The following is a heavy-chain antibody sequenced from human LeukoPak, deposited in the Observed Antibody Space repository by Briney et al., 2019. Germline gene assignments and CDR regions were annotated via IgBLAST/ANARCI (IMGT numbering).Heavy chain of an antibody. CDR1: GDSISSGDYF. V-gene: IGHV4-30-4*01. D-gene: IGHD6-13*01. Sequence: SETLSLTCTVSGDSISSGDYFWSWIRQPPGQGLEWIGNIYFGGKTSYNPSLKSRIVISVDTSKNQFSLKLSSVTAADTAVHYCARDGIAAAGYYYGMDVWGQGTTVTVSS. CDR3: ARDGIAAAGYYYGMDV. CDR2: IYFGGKT. J-gene: IGHJ6*02.